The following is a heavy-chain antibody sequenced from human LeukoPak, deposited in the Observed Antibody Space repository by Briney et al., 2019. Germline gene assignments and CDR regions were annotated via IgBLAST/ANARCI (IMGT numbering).Heavy chain of an antibody. V-gene: IGHV3-21*01. CDR3: ARSIVGATTNDY. J-gene: IGHJ4*02. CDR1: GFTFSSYG. D-gene: IGHD1-26*01. CDR2: ISSSSSYI. Sequence: GGSLRLSCAASGFTFSSYGMHWVRQAPGKGLEWVSSISSSSSYIYFADSVKGRFTISRDNAKNSLYLQMNSLRAEDTAVYYCARSIVGATTNDYWGQGTLVTVSS.